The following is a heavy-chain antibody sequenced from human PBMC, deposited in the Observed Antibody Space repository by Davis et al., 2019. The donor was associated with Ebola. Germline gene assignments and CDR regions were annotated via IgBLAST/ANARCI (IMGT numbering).Heavy chain of an antibody. CDR2: INPNSGGT. J-gene: IGHJ4*02. CDR3: ARDISRGVGATTLCY. Sequence: AASVKVSCKASGYTFTGYYMHWVRQAPGQGLEWMGWINPNSGGTNYAQKFQGWVTMTRDTSISTAYMELSRLRSEDTAVYYCARDISRGVGATTLCYWGQGTLVTVSS. D-gene: IGHD1-26*01. V-gene: IGHV1-2*04. CDR1: GYTFTGYY.